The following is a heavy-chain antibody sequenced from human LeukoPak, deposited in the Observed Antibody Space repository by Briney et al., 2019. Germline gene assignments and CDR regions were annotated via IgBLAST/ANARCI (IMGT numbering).Heavy chain of an antibody. CDR3: LWYDWGVAIDY. J-gene: IGHJ4*02. CDR1: GFIFSYYW. V-gene: IGHV3-7*01. D-gene: IGHD1-1*01. CDR2: IKEDGSDK. Sequence: GGSLRLSCAASGFIFSYYWMSWVRQAPGKGLEWVANIKEDGSDKYYVDSVKGRFTISRHNAENSLYLQMNSLRAEDTAVYYCLWYDWGVAIDYCRRGTLVTVSS.